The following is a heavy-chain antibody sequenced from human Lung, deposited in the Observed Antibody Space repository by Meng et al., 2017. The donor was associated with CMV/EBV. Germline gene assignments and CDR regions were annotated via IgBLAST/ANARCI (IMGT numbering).Heavy chain of an antibody. CDR2: MYHSGTT. V-gene: IGHV4-30-2*01. J-gene: IGHJ4*02. D-gene: IGHD1-26*01. Sequence: SLTCAVSGASISSGGYSLSWIRQPPGKGLEWIGYMYHSGTTYYNPSLERQISISLDESKNQFSLRLNSVTAADTAVYYCALGWDHFNYWGQGTLVTVSS. CDR1: GASISSGGYS. CDR3: ALGWDHFNY.